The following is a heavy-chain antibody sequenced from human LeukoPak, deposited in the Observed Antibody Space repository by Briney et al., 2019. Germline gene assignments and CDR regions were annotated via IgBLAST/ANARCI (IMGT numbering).Heavy chain of an antibody. CDR3: ARGRRWFGDSMRWYFDY. D-gene: IGHD3-10*01. CDR2: INPNSGGT. J-gene: IGHJ4*02. CDR1: GYTFTDYY. Sequence: ASVKVSCKTSGYTFTDYYMHWVRQAPGQGLEWMGWINPNSGGTNYAQKFQGRVTMTRDTSISTAYMELSSLRSDDTAVYYCARGRRWFGDSMRWYFDYWGQGTLVTVSS. V-gene: IGHV1-2*02.